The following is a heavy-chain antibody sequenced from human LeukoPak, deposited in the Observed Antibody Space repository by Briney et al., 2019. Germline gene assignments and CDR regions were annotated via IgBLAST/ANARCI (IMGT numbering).Heavy chain of an antibody. CDR3: AAVPNANAWYWDDAFDI. CDR2: IVVGSGNT. J-gene: IGHJ3*02. CDR1: GFTFTTSA. Sequence: SVKVSCKASGFTFTTSAVQWVRQARGQRLEWIGRIVVGSGNTDHAQKFQGRLTITRDISTSTDYMELSSLTSDDTAVYYCAAVPNANAWYWDDAFDIWGQGTMVTVSS. D-gene: IGHD2-8*02. V-gene: IGHV1-58*01.